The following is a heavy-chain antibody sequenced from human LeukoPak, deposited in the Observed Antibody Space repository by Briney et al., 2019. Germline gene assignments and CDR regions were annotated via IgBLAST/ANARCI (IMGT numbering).Heavy chain of an antibody. J-gene: IGHJ4*02. Sequence: GGSLRLSCAASGFTFSDYYMSWIRQAPGKGLEWVSYISSSGSTIYHADSVKGRFTISRDNAKNSLYLQMSSLRAEDTALYYCAKSGGWYYFDYWGQGTLVTVSS. CDR1: GFTFSDYY. V-gene: IGHV3-11*01. D-gene: IGHD6-19*01. CDR2: ISSSGSTI. CDR3: AKSGGWYYFDY.